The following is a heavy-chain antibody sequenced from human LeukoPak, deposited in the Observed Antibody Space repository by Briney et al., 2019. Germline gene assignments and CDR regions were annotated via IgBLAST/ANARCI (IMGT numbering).Heavy chain of an antibody. CDR1: GFTFSTYG. CDR3: ARAGYNSGWYEY. Sequence: PGGSLRLSCAASGFTFSTYGMHWVRQAPGKGLECMAGIWEDGSNIYYADSVKGRFIISRDNSKNTLYLQMNSLRAEDTAVYYCARAGYNSGWYEYWGQGTLVTVSS. D-gene: IGHD6-19*01. V-gene: IGHV3-33*01. CDR2: IWEDGSNI. J-gene: IGHJ4*02.